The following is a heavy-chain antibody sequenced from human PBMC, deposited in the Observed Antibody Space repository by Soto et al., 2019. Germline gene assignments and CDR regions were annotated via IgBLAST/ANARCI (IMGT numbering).Heavy chain of an antibody. CDR2: ISYDGSNK. J-gene: IGHJ6*02. Sequence: GGSLRLSCAASGFTFSSYAMHWVRQAPGKGLEWVAVISYDGSNKYYADSVKGRFTISRDNSKNTLYLQMNSLRAEDTAVYYCARGGRITIFGVVIIDYYGMDVWGQGTTVTVSS. CDR1: GFTFSSYA. CDR3: ARGGRITIFGVVIIDYYGMDV. V-gene: IGHV3-30-3*01. D-gene: IGHD3-3*01.